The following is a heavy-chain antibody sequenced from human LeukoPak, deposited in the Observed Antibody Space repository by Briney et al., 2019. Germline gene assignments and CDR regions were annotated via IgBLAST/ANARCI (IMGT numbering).Heavy chain of an antibody. D-gene: IGHD2-15*01. CDR1: GYTFTSCG. CDR3: ARERFDCSGGSCYSGVGWFDP. Sequence: ASVKVSCKASGYTFTSCGISWVRQAPGQGLEWMGWISAYNGNTNYAQKFQGRVTMTRDTSISTAYMELSRLRSDDTAVYYCARERFDCSGGSCYSGVGWFDPWGQGTLVTVSS. J-gene: IGHJ5*02. CDR2: ISAYNGNT. V-gene: IGHV1-18*01.